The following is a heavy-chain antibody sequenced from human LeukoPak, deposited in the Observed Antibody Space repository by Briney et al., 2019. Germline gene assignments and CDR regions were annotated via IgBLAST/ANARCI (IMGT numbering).Heavy chain of an antibody. D-gene: IGHD1-26*01. V-gene: IGHV4-59*01. Sequence: SETLSLTCTVSGGSIGSYYWNWIRQPPGKGLEWIGYIYGSGSTKYNPSLKSRVTISVDTSKNQFSLRLSSVTAADTAVYYCARDGSWGSVDYWGQGTLVTVS. CDR2: IYGSGST. CDR1: GGSIGSYY. CDR3: ARDGSWGSVDY. J-gene: IGHJ4*02.